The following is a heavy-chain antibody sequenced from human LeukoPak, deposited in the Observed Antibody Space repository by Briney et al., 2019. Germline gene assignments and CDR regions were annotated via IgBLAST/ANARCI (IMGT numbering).Heavy chain of an antibody. Sequence: PSETLSLTCTVFGGSISSYYWSWIRQPAGKGLEWIGRMYTSGSTNYNPSLKSQVTMSVDTSKNPFSLKLSSVTAADTAVYYCARDTGYYFGSGNYLYYFDYWGQGTLVTVSS. D-gene: IGHD3-10*01. CDR2: MYTSGST. CDR1: GGSISSYY. V-gene: IGHV4-4*07. CDR3: ARDTGYYFGSGNYLYYFDY. J-gene: IGHJ4*02.